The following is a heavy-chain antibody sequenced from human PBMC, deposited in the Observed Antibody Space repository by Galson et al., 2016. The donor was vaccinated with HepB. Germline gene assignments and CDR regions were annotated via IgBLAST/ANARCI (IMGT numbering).Heavy chain of an antibody. V-gene: IGHV3-74*01. CDR1: GFTFGTYW. CDR3: ARLGGNYRTTSHFDY. J-gene: IGHJ4*02. D-gene: IGHD1-26*01. CDR2: INSDGRST. Sequence: SLRLSCAASGFTFGTYWMHWVRQAPGTGLVWVARINSDGRSTSYADSVKGRFTISRDNAKNTLYLQMNSLRAEDTAVYYCARLGGNYRTTSHFDYWGQGTLVTVSS.